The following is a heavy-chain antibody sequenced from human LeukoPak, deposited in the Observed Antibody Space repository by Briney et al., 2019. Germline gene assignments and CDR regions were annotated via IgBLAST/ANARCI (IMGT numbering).Heavy chain of an antibody. J-gene: IGHJ5*02. CDR3: ARGRSGQWLVTRNWFDP. CDR1: GGSITSERYF. V-gene: IGHV4-31*03. CDR2: IYYTGIT. D-gene: IGHD6-19*01. Sequence: SQTLSLTCQGSGGSITSERYFWTWVRQLPGKGLEWVGHIYYTGITYYNPSLKSRVTISVDTSKNQFSLKLSSVTAADTAVYYYARGRSGQWLVTRNWFDPWGQGTLVTVSS.